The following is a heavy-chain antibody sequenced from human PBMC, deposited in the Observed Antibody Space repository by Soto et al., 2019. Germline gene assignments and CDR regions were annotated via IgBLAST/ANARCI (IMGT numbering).Heavy chain of an antibody. Sequence: ASVPVSCKASGYTFTSYARRWVRQNTGQRLEWMGWINAGNGNTKYSQKFQGRVTITRDTSASTAYMELSSLRSEDTAVYYCARTAPLGAVAGDFNYWGQGTLVTVSS. J-gene: IGHJ4*02. CDR1: GYTFTSYA. D-gene: IGHD6-19*01. CDR3: ARTAPLGAVAGDFNY. V-gene: IGHV1-3*01. CDR2: INAGNGNT.